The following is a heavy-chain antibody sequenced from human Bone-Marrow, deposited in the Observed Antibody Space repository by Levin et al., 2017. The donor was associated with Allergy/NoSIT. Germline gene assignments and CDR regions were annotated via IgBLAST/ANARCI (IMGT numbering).Heavy chain of an antibody. J-gene: IGHJ4*02. D-gene: IGHD6-13*01. CDR3: ARDQFSGAAGTFFGIDF. CDR2: NSYDGSFQ. CDR1: GFTFRSHG. Sequence: GGSLRLSCATSGFTFRSHGIHWVRQAPGKGLEWVTVNSYDGSFQYYGDSLKGRVTTSRDNSKDTVYLQIDSLRPEDTAVYFCARDQFSGAAGTFFGIDFWGQGTLVTVSS. V-gene: IGHV3-30*03.